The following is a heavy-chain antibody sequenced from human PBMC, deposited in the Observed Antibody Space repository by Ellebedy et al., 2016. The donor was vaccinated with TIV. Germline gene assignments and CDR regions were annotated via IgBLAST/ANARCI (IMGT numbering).Heavy chain of an antibody. CDR2: ISGGAGST. V-gene: IGHV3-23*01. CDR1: GFTFSSYA. CDR3: AKDSSSGEYNNGWGTFNL. J-gene: IGHJ3*01. D-gene: IGHD5-18*01. Sequence: GESLKISCAAPGFTFSSYAMTWVRQAPGKGLEWVSGISGGAGSTVYADSVRGRFTISRDNSKNTLSLQMNSLRAEDTAVYYCAKDSSSGEYNNGWGTFNLWGQGTMVTISS.